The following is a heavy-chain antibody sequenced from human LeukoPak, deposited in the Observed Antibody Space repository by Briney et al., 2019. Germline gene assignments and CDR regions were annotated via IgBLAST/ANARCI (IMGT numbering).Heavy chain of an antibody. D-gene: IGHD3-22*01. J-gene: IGHJ5*02. V-gene: IGHV4-59*01. CDR3: ARGSHYYLNWFDP. CDR2: IYYSGST. CDR1: GGTISSYY. Sequence: SETLSLTCTVSGGTISSYYWSWIRQPPGKGLEWIGYIYYSGSTNYNPSLKSRVTISVDTSKNQFSLKLSSVTAADTAVYYCARGSHYYLNWFDPWGQGTLVTVSS.